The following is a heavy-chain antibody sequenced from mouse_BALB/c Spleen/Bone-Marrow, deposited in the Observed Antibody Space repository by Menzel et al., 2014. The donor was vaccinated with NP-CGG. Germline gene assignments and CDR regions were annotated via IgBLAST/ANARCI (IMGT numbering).Heavy chain of an antibody. CDR3: AYYRCDEYFDV. CDR1: GYTFTSYF. Sequence: QVQLQQPGPELVKPGASVKMSCKASGYTFTSYFIHWVKQRPGQGLEWIGWIYPGDGSTKYNEKLKGKTTLTADKSSSTAYMLLSSLTSEDSAIFFCAYYRCDEYFDVWGAGTTVTVSS. V-gene: IGHV1S56*01. CDR2: IYPGDGST. D-gene: IGHD2-14*01. J-gene: IGHJ1*01.